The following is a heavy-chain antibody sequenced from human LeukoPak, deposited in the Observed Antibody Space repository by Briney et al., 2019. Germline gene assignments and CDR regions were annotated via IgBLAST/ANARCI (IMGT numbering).Heavy chain of an antibody. CDR3: ARSGLSRFGF. CDR1: GFTFDDYA. Sequence: SLRLSCAASGFTFDDYAMHWVRQGPGKGLEWVSGISWNSGTIGYADSVKGRFTISRDNSRNTLYLQMNSLRAEDTAVYYCARSGLSRFGFWGQGTLVTVSA. CDR2: ISWNSGTI. V-gene: IGHV3-9*01. J-gene: IGHJ4*02. D-gene: IGHD2/OR15-2a*01.